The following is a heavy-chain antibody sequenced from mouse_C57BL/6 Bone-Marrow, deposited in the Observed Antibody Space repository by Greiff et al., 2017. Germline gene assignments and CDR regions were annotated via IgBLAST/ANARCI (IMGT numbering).Heavy chain of an antibody. CDR3: SRQVTTVLATKYFDF. CDR2: ISGGGGNT. V-gene: IGHV5-9*01. CDR1: GFTFSSYT. D-gene: IGHD1-1*01. Sequence: EVKLVESGGGLEKPGGSLKLSCAASGFTFSSYTMSWVRQTPEKRLQWVAAISGGGGNTYYHDSVKGRFTISSDNDKNLLYLQMSSLRSEYTALYYCSRQVTTVLATKYFDFWGTGTTVTVSS. J-gene: IGHJ1*03.